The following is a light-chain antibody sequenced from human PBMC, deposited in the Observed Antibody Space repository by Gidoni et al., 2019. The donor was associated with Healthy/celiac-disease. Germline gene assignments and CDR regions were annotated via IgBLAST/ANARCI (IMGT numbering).Light chain of an antibody. V-gene: IGKV3-15*01. J-gene: IGKJ2*01. CDR2: GAS. CDR3: QQYNNWPYT. CDR1: QSVSSN. Sequence: EIGMTQSPATLSVSQGGRATLSCRASQSVSSNLAWYQQKPGQAPRLLIYGASTRATGIPARFSGSGSGTEFTLTISSLQSEDFAVYYCQQYNNWPYTFGQGTKLEIK.